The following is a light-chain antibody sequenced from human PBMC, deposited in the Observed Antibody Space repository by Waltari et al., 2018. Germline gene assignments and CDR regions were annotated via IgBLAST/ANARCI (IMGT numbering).Light chain of an antibody. Sequence: ETVMTQSPATLSVSPGERATLSCRASQSVTSNLAWYQQKPGQAPRLLIYGVSTRATGIPARFSGSGSGTEFTLTISSLQSEDFAVYYCQQYNNWPLAFGQGTKVEIK. J-gene: IGKJ1*01. CDR2: GVS. V-gene: IGKV3-15*01. CDR1: QSVTSN. CDR3: QQYNNWPLA.